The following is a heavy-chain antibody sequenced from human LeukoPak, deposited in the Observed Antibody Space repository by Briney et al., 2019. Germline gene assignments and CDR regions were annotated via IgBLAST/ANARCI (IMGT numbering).Heavy chain of an antibody. J-gene: IGHJ4*02. CDR1: GYSISSGYY. D-gene: IGHD5-18*01. V-gene: IGHV4-38-2*02. CDR2: IYHSGST. Sequence: SETLSLTCTVSGYSISSGYYWGWIRQPPGKGLEWIGSIYHSGSTYYNPSLKSRVTISVDTSKNQFPLKLSSVTAADTAVYYCARHQIHTFDYWGQGTLVTVSS. CDR3: ARHQIHTFDY.